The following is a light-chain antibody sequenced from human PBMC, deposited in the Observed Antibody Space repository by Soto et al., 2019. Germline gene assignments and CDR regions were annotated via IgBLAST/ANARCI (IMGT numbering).Light chain of an antibody. CDR2: EVN. CDR3: SSYTSSTNYV. CDR1: KNDIGVYDF. Sequence: QSVLTQPPSASGSPGQSVTISCTGTKNDIGVYDFVSWFQQHPGKAPKLMISEVNNRPSGVSNRFSGSKSGNTASLTISGLQAEDEADYYCSSYTSSTNYVFGTGTKVTVL. J-gene: IGLJ1*01. V-gene: IGLV2-14*01.